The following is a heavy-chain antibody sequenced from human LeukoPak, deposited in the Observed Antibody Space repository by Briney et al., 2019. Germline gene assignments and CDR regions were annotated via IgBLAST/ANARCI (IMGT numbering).Heavy chain of an antibody. Sequence: GGSLRLSCAASGFTFSSYWMSWVRQAPGKGLEWVSGISWNSDKIGYADSVKGRFTISRDNAKNSLYLQMNSLRPEDTALYYCAKGGIHRGYYFYYMDVWGKGTTVTISS. J-gene: IGHJ6*03. V-gene: IGHV3-9*01. CDR3: AKGGIHRGYYFYYMDV. CDR1: GFTFSSYW. D-gene: IGHD2/OR15-2a*01. CDR2: ISWNSDKI.